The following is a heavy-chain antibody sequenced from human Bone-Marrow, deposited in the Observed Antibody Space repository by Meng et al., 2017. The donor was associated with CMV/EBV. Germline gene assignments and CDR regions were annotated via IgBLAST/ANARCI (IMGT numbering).Heavy chain of an antibody. CDR1: GGSFSGYY. CDR3: ARVPILTLLYPGPFEY. V-gene: IGHV4-34*01. D-gene: IGHD4-23*01. Sequence: GSLILSCDGYGGSFSGYYWSWIRQPPGKGLEWIGEINHSGSTNYNPSLKSRVTISVDTSKNQFSLKLSSVTAADTAVYYCARVPILTLLYPGPFEYWGQGTLVTVSS. CDR2: INHSGST. J-gene: IGHJ4*02.